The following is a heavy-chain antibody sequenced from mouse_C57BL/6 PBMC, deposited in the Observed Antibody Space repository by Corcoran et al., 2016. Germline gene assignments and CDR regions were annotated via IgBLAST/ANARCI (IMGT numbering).Heavy chain of an antibody. CDR2: IYPGSGNT. D-gene: IGHD2-1*01. J-gene: IGHJ2*01. CDR1: GYTFTDYY. V-gene: IGHV1-76*01. Sequence: QVQLKQSGAELVRPGASVKLSCKASGYTFTDYYINWVKERPGQGLEWIARIYPGSGNTYYNEKFKGKATLTAEKSSSTAYMQLSSLTSEDSAVYFCARDGNYEYWGQGTTLTVSS. CDR3: ARDGNYEY.